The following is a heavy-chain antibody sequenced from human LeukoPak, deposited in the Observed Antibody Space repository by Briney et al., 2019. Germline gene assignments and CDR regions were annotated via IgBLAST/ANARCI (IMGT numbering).Heavy chain of an antibody. CDR2: IKQDGSEK. CDR1: GFTFSSYW. V-gene: IGHV3-7*01. J-gene: IGHJ4*02. D-gene: IGHD3-22*01. CDR3: ARDSVDYYDSSGYPDY. Sequence: GGSLRLSCAASGFTFSSYWMSWVRQAPGKWLEWVANIKQDGSEKYYVDSVKGRFTISRDNAKNSLYLQMNSLRAEDTAVYYCARDSVDYYDSSGYPDYWGQGTLVTVSS.